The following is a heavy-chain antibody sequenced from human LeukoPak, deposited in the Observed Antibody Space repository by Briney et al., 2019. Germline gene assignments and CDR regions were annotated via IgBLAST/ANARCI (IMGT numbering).Heavy chain of an antibody. D-gene: IGHD3-22*01. J-gene: IGHJ6*02. CDR3: AKGDYDSSGYSYGMDV. Sequence: PGGSLRLSCAASGFTFNSYGMHWVRQAPGKGLEWVAVISYNGSNKYYADSVKGRFTISRDNSKNTLYLQMNSLRAEDTAVYYCAKGDYDSSGYSYGMDVWGQGTTVTVSS. CDR2: ISYNGSNK. CDR1: GFTFNSYG. V-gene: IGHV3-30*18.